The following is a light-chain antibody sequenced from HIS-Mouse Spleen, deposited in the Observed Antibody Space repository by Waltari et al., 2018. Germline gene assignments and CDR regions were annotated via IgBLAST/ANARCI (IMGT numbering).Light chain of an antibody. CDR1: QSVSSY. J-gene: IGKJ2*01. V-gene: IGKV3-11*01. CDR3: QQRSNWPHT. Sequence: EIVLTQSPATLSLSPGERATLSCSASQSVSSYLAWYQQKPGQPPRLLIYDASNRATGIPARFSGSGSGTDFTLTISSLEPEDFAVYYCQQRSNWPHTFGQGTKLEIK. CDR2: DAS.